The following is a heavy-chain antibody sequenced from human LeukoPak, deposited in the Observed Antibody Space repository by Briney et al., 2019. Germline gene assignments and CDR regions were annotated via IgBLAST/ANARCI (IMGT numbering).Heavy chain of an antibody. V-gene: IGHV3-74*01. CDR1: GFTFSSYW. D-gene: IGHD3-22*01. CDR3: ARDRNYYDSSGYYRELTNWFDP. CDR2: INSDGSST. Sequence: PGGSLRLSCAASGFTFSSYWMHWVRQAPGKGLAWVSRINSDGSSTSYADSVKGRFTISRDNAKNTLYLQMNSLRAEDTAVYYCARDRNYYDSSGYYRELTNWFDPWGQGTLVTVSS. J-gene: IGHJ5*02.